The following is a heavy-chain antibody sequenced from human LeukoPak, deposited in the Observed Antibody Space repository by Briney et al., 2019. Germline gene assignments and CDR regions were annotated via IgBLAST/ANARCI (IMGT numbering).Heavy chain of an antibody. Sequence: SETLSLTCAVYGGSFSGYYWSWIRQPPGKGLEWIGYIYYSGSTNYNPSLKSRVTISVDTSKNQFSLKLSSVTAADTAVHYCARTNYELDYWGQGTLVTVSS. CDR3: ARTNYELDY. D-gene: IGHD1-7*01. CDR2: IYYSGST. V-gene: IGHV4-59*01. CDR1: GGSFSGYY. J-gene: IGHJ4*02.